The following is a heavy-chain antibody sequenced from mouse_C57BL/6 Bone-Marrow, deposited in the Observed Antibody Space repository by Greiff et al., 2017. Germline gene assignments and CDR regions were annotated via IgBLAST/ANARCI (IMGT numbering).Heavy chain of an antibody. Sequence: QVQLKQSGAELVRPGASVKMSCKASGYTFTSYNMHWVKQTPRQGLEWIGAIYPGNGDTSYTQKFKGKDTLTVDKSSSTAYMQLSSLTSEDSAFYFCERSRGKDFDYWGQGTTLTVSS. CDR2: IYPGNGDT. V-gene: IGHV1-12*01. D-gene: IGHD1-1*01. J-gene: IGHJ2*01. CDR1: GYTFTSYN. CDR3: ERSRGKDFDY.